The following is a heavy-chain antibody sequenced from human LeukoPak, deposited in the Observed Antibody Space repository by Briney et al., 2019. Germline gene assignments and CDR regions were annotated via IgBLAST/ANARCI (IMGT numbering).Heavy chain of an antibody. Sequence: ASVKVSCKASGYTFTDYCIHWVRQAPGQGLEWMGWINPNSGTTNYAQKFQGRVTMTRDTSINTAYMDLNRLRSDDTAVYYCARSNEGPYYFDFWGQETLVTVSS. CDR2: INPNSGTT. J-gene: IGHJ4*02. CDR3: ARSNEGPYYFDF. V-gene: IGHV1-2*02. CDR1: GYTFTDYC.